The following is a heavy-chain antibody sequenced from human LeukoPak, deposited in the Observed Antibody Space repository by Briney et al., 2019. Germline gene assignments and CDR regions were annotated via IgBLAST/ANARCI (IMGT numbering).Heavy chain of an antibody. CDR3: AKDERNWNYNLASQTYD. CDR1: GLTFSSYS. Sequence: GGSLSLSCAASGLTFSSYSMNWVRQAPGKGLEWVSYISSSSSTIYYADSVKGRFTVSRDNSKNTLYLQMSSLRAEDTAVYYCAKDERNWNYNLASQTYDWGQGTLVTVSS. D-gene: IGHD1-7*01. CDR2: ISSSSSTI. V-gene: IGHV3-48*01. J-gene: IGHJ4*02.